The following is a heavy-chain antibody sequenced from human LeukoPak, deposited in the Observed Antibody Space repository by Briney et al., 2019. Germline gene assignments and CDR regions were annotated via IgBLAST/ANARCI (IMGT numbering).Heavy chain of an antibody. Sequence: GGSLRLSCAASGFTFSTYNMTWVRQAPGKGLEWISYIDTTSTTTNYADSVRGRFTISRDNAKNSLYLQMDSLRAEDTALYYCARGLVVVAQYFQHWGQGTLVTVSS. CDR1: GFTFSTYN. V-gene: IGHV3-48*01. D-gene: IGHD2-15*01. J-gene: IGHJ1*01. CDR3: ARGLVVVAQYFQH. CDR2: IDTTSTTT.